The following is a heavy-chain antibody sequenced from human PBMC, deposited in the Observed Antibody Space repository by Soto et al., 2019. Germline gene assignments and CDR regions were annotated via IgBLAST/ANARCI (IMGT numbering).Heavy chain of an antibody. J-gene: IGHJ5*02. Sequence: QVQLVQSGAEVKKPGASVKVSCKASGYTFTSYGISWVRQAPGQGLEGMGWISAYNGNTNYAQKHQGRVTMTTDTSTSTAYMELRSLRSDDTAVYYCARDYKYYYDSSGYYYGGWFDPWGQGTLVTVSS. CDR3: ARDYKYYYDSSGYYYGGWFDP. D-gene: IGHD3-22*01. CDR1: GYTFTSYG. V-gene: IGHV1-18*01. CDR2: ISAYNGNT.